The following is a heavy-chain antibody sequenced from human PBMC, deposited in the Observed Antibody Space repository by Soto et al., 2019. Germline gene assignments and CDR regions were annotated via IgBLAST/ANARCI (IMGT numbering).Heavy chain of an antibody. D-gene: IGHD5-18*01. Sequence: ETLSLTCAVSGYSISSGSYWGWIRQPPGKGLEWIGSIYKSGTTYYNPSLKSRLTISVDTSKNQFSLILSSVTATDTAVYFCARTGVYSHANWGQGTLVTVSS. CDR1: GYSISSGSY. CDR2: IYKSGTT. CDR3: ARTGVYSHAN. V-gene: IGHV4-38-2*01. J-gene: IGHJ4*02.